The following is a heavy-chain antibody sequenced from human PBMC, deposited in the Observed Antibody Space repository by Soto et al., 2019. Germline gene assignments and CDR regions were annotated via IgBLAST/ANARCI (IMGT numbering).Heavy chain of an antibody. J-gene: IGHJ5*02. CDR1: GGSFSGYY. CDR2: INHSGST. CDR3: ARRLLIVVVPAAIDRGWFDP. V-gene: IGHV4-34*01. D-gene: IGHD2-2*01. Sequence: SETLSLTCAVYGGSFSGYYWSWIRQPPGKGPEWIGEINHSGSTNYNPSLKSRVTISVDTSKNQFSLKLSSVTAADTAVYYCARRLLIVVVPAAIDRGWFDPWGQGTLVTVSS.